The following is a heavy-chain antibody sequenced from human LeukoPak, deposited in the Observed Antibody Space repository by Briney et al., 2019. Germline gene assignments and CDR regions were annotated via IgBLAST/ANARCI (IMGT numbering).Heavy chain of an antibody. Sequence: SETLSLTCTVSGGSISSSSYYWGWIRQPPGKGLEWIGSIYYSGSTYYNPSLKSRVTISVDTSKNQFSLKLSPVTAADTAVYYCARGTYYYGSGSPYNWFDPWGQGTLVTVSS. V-gene: IGHV4-39*01. CDR1: GGSISSSSYY. D-gene: IGHD3-10*01. J-gene: IGHJ5*02. CDR2: IYYSGST. CDR3: ARGTYYYGSGSPYNWFDP.